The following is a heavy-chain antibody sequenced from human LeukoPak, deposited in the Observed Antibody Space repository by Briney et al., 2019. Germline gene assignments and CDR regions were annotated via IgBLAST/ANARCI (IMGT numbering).Heavy chain of an antibody. CDR1: GGSISSGSYY. Sequence: PSETLSLTCTVSGGSISSGSYYWSWIRQPAGKGLEWIGRIYTSGSTNYNPSLKSRVTISVDTSKNQFSLKLSSVTAADTAVYYCAAWTYSAVDYWGQGTLVTVSS. CDR2: IYTSGST. CDR3: AAWTYSAVDY. V-gene: IGHV4-61*02. D-gene: IGHD4-11*01. J-gene: IGHJ4*02.